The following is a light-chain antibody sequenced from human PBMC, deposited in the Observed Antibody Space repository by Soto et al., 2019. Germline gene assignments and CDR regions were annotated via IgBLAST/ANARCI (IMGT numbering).Light chain of an antibody. J-gene: IGKJ4*01. Sequence: DIVMTHSPDSLAVSLGERATINCKSSQRVLYSSNNKNYLAWYQQKPRQPPKLLIYWASTRESGVPDRFSGSGSGTDFTLTISSLQAEDVAVYYCQQYYSTPLTFGGGTKVDIK. V-gene: IGKV4-1*01. CDR2: WAS. CDR3: QQYYSTPLT. CDR1: QRVLYSSNNKNY.